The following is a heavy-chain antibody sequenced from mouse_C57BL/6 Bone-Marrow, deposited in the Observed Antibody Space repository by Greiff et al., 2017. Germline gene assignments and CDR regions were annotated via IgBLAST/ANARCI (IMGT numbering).Heavy chain of an antibody. V-gene: IGHV1-72*01. Sequence: QVHVKQSGAELVKPGASVKLSCKASGYTFTSYWMHWVKQRPGRGLEWIGRIDPNSGGTKYNEKFKSKATLTVDKPSSTAYMQLSSLTSEDSAVYYCARDDDYDGDYYAMDYWGQGTSVTVSS. J-gene: IGHJ4*01. CDR1: GYTFTSYW. CDR2: IDPNSGGT. D-gene: IGHD2-4*01. CDR3: ARDDDYDGDYYAMDY.